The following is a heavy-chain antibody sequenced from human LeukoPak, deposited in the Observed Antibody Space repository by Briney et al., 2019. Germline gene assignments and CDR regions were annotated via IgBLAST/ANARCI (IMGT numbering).Heavy chain of an antibody. CDR2: IFYTGRT. J-gene: IGHJ4*02. Sequence: PSQTLSLTCTVSGGSDASIRGSFYYWGWIRQPPGKGLEWIGNIFYTGRTYYKSSLKSRVTISVDTSKNQFSLELTSVTAADTAVYYCARVRVAAAGWSKYYFDSWGQGILITVSS. CDR1: GGSDASIRGSFYY. CDR3: ARVRVAAAGWSKYYFDS. D-gene: IGHD2-2*01. V-gene: IGHV4-39*07.